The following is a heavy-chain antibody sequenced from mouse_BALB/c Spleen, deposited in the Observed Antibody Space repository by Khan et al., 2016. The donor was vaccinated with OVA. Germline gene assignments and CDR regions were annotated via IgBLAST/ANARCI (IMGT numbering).Heavy chain of an antibody. CDR3: ASTARAYYYAMDY. Sequence: VQLQESGAELMKPGASVKISCKASGYTFSTYWIEWVKQRPGHGLEWIGEILPRSGSTNYNENFKGKATFTADTSSNTASMQLSSLTSEDSAVCYSASTARAYYYAMDYWGQGTSVTVSS. J-gene: IGHJ4*01. CDR1: GYTFSTYW. D-gene: IGHD3-1*01. V-gene: IGHV1-9*01. CDR2: ILPRSGST.